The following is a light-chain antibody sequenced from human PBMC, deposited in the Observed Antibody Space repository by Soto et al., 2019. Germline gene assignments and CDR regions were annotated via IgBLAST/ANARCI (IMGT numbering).Light chain of an antibody. V-gene: IGLV2-23*02. CDR3: CSYAGTNTYV. J-gene: IGLJ1*01. Sequence: QSVLTQPASVSGSPGQSITISCTGTRSDVGSYNLVSWYQQHPGKAPKLMIYEVTERPSGVSNRFSGSKSGDTASLTISGLQAEDEADYYCCSYAGTNTYVFGTGTKVTVL. CDR1: RSDVGSYNL. CDR2: EVT.